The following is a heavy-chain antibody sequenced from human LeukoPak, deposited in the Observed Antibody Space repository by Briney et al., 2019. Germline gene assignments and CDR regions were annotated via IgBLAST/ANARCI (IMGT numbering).Heavy chain of an antibody. CDR2: VYYSGST. J-gene: IGHJ5*02. D-gene: IGHD4/OR15-4a*01. V-gene: IGHV4-39*01. CDR1: GDSITSGAFY. CDR3: ARRDYAAWFDP. Sequence: SETLSDTCNVSGDSITSGAFYWAWIRQSPGKGLEWIGNVYYSGSTQYNPSLRGRVSISMDKTKNQFSLNLNSVSVTDTAIYYCARRDYAAWFDPWGQGTLVTVSS.